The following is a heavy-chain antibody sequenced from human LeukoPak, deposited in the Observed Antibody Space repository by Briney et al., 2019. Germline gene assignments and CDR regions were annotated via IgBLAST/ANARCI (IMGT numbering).Heavy chain of an antibody. V-gene: IGHV3-21*01. J-gene: IGHJ4*02. CDR1: GFTFSSYS. D-gene: IGHD3-16*01. CDR2: ISTSSSSM. CDR3: ARDQSSPYVS. Sequence: PGGSLRLSCAASGFTFSSYSMSWVRQAPGKGLEWVSSISTSSSSMYYADSVKGRFTISRDNAKNSLYLQMNSLRAEDTAVYFCARDQSSPYVSWGQGTLVTVSS.